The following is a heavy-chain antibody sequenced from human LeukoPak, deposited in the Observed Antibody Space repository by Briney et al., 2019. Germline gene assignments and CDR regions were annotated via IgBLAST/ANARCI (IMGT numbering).Heavy chain of an antibody. CDR2: INHSGGT. D-gene: IGHD6-6*01. CDR3: ARALGYSSSQVYNY. J-gene: IGHJ4*02. CDR1: GGSFSGYY. V-gene: IGHV4-34*01. Sequence: PSETLSLTCAVYGGSFSGYYWSWIRQPPGKGLEWIGEINHSGGTNYNPSLKSRVTVSVDTSKNQFSLKLSSVTAADTAVYYCARALGYSSSQVYNYWGQGTLVTVSS.